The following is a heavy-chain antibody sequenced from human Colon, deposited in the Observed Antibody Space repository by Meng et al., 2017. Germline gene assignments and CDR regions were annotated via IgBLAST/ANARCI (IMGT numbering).Heavy chain of an antibody. CDR1: GGSISRSGW. CDR2: TSHSGST. D-gene: IGHD3-22*01. J-gene: IGHJ4*02. Sequence: QVQLQASGPGPVTPSETLSLHCAVSGGSISRSGWWSWVRQPPGKGLEWIGETSHSGSTNYSPSLKSRVTISLDKSKNQLSLKLNSVTAADTAVYYCASSDYYRSDYWGQGTLVTVSS. CDR3: ASSDYYRSDY. V-gene: IGHV4-4*02.